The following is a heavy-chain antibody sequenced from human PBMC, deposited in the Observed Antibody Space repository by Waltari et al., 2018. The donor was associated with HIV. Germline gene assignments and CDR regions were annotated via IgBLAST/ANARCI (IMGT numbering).Heavy chain of an antibody. D-gene: IGHD2-2*02. CDR1: GGTFSSYA. V-gene: IGHV1-69*01. CDR2: IIPIFGTA. CDR3: VGGGCVSTSCHRGIYYYGMDV. Sequence: ASGGTFSSYAISWVRQAPGQGLEWMGGIIPIFGTANYAQKFQGRVTITADESTSTAYMELSSLRSEDTAVYYCVGGGCVSTSCHRGIYYYGMDVWGQGTTVTVSS. J-gene: IGHJ6*02.